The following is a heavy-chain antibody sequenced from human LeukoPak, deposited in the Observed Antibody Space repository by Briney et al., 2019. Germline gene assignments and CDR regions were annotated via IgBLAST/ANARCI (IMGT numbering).Heavy chain of an antibody. J-gene: IGHJ4*02. Sequence: GGSLRLSCAGSGFTFRNYWMNWVRQAPGKGLEWVANIKEDGSEKYYVDSVKGRFTVSRDNAKNSLYLQVNSLRADDTAVYYCARGGPTVGTDYWGQGTLVTVSS. CDR3: ARGGPTVGTDY. D-gene: IGHD1-26*01. V-gene: IGHV3-7*01. CDR2: IKEDGSEK. CDR1: GFTFRNYW.